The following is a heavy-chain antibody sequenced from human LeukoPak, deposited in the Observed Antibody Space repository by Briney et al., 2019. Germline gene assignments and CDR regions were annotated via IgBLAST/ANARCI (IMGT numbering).Heavy chain of an antibody. Sequence: GGSLRLSCAASGFTFSTYSMNWVRQAPGKGLEWVSYINSSSRSINYADSVKGRFTISRDNAKNSLYLQMNSLRAEDTAVYYCARERARDGNYHFDYWGQGTLVTVSS. CDR1: GFTFSTYS. V-gene: IGHV3-48*01. CDR3: ARERARDGNYHFDY. D-gene: IGHD5-24*01. CDR2: INSSSRSI. J-gene: IGHJ4*02.